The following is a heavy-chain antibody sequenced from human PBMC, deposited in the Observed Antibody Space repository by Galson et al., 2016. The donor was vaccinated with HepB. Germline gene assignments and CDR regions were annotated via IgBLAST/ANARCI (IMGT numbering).Heavy chain of an antibody. CDR2: ISLSGATT. CDR1: GFAFSSYA. Sequence: SLRLSCAASGFAFSSYAVNWVRQAPGKGLEWIASISLSGATTHYADSVKGRFTISRDNSKSTLFLEMNSLRTDDTAIYYCAKPYTSGWLTSFDHWGQGTLVTVSS. CDR3: AKPYTSGWLTSFDH. V-gene: IGHV3-23*01. D-gene: IGHD6-19*01. J-gene: IGHJ4*02.